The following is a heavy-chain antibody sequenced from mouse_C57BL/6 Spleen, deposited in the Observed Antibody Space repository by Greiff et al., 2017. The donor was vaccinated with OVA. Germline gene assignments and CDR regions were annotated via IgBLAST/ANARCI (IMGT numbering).Heavy chain of an antibody. CDR3: AREGLRRRGFDY. D-gene: IGHD2-4*01. Sequence: EVKLMESGGGLVKPGGSLKLSCAASGFTFSSYAMSWVRQTPEKRLEWVATISDGGSCTYYPDNVKGRFTISRDNAKNNLYLQMIHLKSEDTAMYDCAREGLRRRGFDYWGQGTTLTVSS. CDR1: GFTFSSYA. V-gene: IGHV5-4*01. CDR2: ISDGGSCT. J-gene: IGHJ2*01.